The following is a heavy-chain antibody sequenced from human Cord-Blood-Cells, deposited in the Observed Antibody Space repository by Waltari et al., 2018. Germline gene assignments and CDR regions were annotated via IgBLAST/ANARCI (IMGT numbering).Heavy chain of an antibody. CDR2: ISGSGGST. CDR3: AKDRLNWGWGGDYFDY. V-gene: IGHV3-23*01. CDR1: GFTFSSYA. Sequence: EVQLLESGGGLVQPGGSLRLSCAASGFTFSSYAMSWFRQAPGKGLAWVSAISGSGGSTYYADSGKGRFTISRDNSKNTLYLQMNSLRAEDTAVYYCAKDRLNWGWGGDYFDYWGQGTLVTVSS. J-gene: IGHJ4*02. D-gene: IGHD7-27*01.